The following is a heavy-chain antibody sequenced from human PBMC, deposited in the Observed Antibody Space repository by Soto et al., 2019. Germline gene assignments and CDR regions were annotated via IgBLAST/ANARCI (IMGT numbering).Heavy chain of an antibody. CDR3: ARENRDDNSGWYSSSDWFDP. V-gene: IGHV1-69*01. D-gene: IGHD6-19*01. J-gene: IGHJ5*02. Sequence: QVQLVQSGAEVKKPGSSVRVSCKASGDTSDSFSISWVRQAPGQGLEWMGGIIPMFGTGNYAQKFQGRLTFTADESTGTSYMDLKSLRSEDTAVYFCARENRDDNSGWYSSSDWFDPWGQGTLVTVSS. CDR2: IIPMFGTG. CDR1: GDTSDSFS.